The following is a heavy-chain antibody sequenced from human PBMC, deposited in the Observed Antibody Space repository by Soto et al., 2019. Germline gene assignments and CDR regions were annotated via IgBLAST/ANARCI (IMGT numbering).Heavy chain of an antibody. V-gene: IGHV4-59*01. Sequence: SETLSLTCTVSGGSISSYYWSWIRQPPGKGLEWIGYIYYSGSTNYNPSLKSRVTISVDTSKNQFSLKLSSVTAADTAVYYCARVSTPYYYGSGSSNPVMDVWGQGTTVTVSS. D-gene: IGHD3-10*01. J-gene: IGHJ6*02. CDR3: ARVSTPYYYGSGSSNPVMDV. CDR1: GGSISSYY. CDR2: IYYSGST.